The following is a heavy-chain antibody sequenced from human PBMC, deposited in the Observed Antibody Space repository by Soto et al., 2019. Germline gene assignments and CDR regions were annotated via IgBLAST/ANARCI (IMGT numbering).Heavy chain of an antibody. CDR1: GGTFSSYT. CDR2: VIPFVGIA. CDR3: ARVGNYYDSSGYYLPDY. D-gene: IGHD3-22*01. Sequence: QVQLVQSGAEVKKPGSSVKVSCKASGGTFSSYTINWVRQAPGQGLEWMGRVIPFVGIANYAQKFQGRVTITADKSTSTAYMELSSLRSEDTAVYYCARVGNYYDSSGYYLPDYWGQGTLVTVSS. J-gene: IGHJ4*02. V-gene: IGHV1-69*02.